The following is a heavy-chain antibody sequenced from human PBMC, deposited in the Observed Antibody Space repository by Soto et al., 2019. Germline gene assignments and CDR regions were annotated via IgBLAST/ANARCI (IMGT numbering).Heavy chain of an antibody. V-gene: IGHV4-59*08. D-gene: IGHD3-10*01. Sequence: SETLSLTCTVSGGSIISYYWSWIRQPPGKGLEWIGYIYYSGSTNYNPSLKSRVTISADTSKNQFSLKLNSMTAADTAVYYCARHNYGSGSTYFDYWGQGTLVTAPQ. CDR3: ARHNYGSGSTYFDY. CDR2: IYYSGST. J-gene: IGHJ4*02. CDR1: GGSIISYY.